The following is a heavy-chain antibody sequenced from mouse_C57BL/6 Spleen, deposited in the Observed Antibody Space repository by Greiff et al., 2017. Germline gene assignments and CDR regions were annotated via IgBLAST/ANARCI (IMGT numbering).Heavy chain of an antibody. J-gene: IGHJ1*03. CDR2: ISSGGSYT. Sequence: EVKLVESGGDLVKPGGSLKLSCAASGFTFSGYGMSWVRQTPDKRLEWVATISSGGSYTYYPDSVKGRFTISRDNAKNTLYLQMSSLKSEDTAMYYCARKPWYFDVWGTGTTVTVSS. V-gene: IGHV5-6*01. CDR3: ARKPWYFDV. CDR1: GFTFSGYG.